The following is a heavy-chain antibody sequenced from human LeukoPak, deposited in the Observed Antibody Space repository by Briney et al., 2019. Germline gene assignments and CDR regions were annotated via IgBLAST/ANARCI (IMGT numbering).Heavy chain of an antibody. CDR3: ARVSSAADGYYYYHYMDV. Sequence: PSETLSLTCTVSGGSISSYYWSWIRQPPGKGLEWIGYIYYSGSTNYNPSLKSRVTKSLDTSKNQFSLKLNSVTAADTAVYYCARVSSAADGYYYYHYMDVWGKGTTVTVSS. D-gene: IGHD5-24*01. V-gene: IGHV4-59*01. CDR1: GGSISSYY. J-gene: IGHJ6*03. CDR2: IYYSGST.